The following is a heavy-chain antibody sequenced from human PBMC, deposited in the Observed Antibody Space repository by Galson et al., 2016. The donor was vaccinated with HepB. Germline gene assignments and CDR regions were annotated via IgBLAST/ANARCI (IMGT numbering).Heavy chain of an antibody. CDR1: VGSIRSPYW. CDR2: ISGERT. D-gene: IGHD2-2*01. J-gene: IGHJ4*02. CDR3: ATVRAGCSSTSCYIDH. Sequence: TLSLTCGVSVGSIRSPYWWTWVRQSPGKGLEWIGGISGERTNYNPSFNSRATISVDSSRNQFSLNLNSVTAADTAVYYCATVRAGCSSTSCYIDHWGQGTLVTVSS. V-gene: IGHV4-4*02.